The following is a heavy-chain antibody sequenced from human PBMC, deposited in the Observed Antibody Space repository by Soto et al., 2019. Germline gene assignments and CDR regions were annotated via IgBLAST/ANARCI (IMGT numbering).Heavy chain of an antibody. CDR2: INPSGGST. Sequence: GASVKVSCKASGYTFTSYYMHWVRQAPGQGLEWMGIINPSGGSTSYAQKFQGRVTMTRDTSTSTVYMELSSLRSEDTAVYYCASASLDGYPMGPNYYYYYGMDVWGQGTTVTVSS. CDR1: GYTFTSYY. CDR3: ASASLDGYPMGPNYYYYYGMDV. V-gene: IGHV1-46*01. J-gene: IGHJ6*02. D-gene: IGHD5-12*01.